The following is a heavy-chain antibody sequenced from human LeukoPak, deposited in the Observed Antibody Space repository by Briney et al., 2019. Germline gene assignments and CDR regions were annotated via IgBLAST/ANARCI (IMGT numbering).Heavy chain of an antibody. CDR1: GFTFSSYG. J-gene: IGHJ1*01. CDR2: ISYDGSNK. CDR3: AKDQAYYDFWSGYSTRAEYFQH. Sequence: GGSLRLSCAASGFTFSSYGMHWVRQAPGKGLEWVAVISYDGSNKYYADSVKGRFTISRDNSKSTLYLQMNSLRAEDTAVYYCAKDQAYYDFWSGYSTRAEYFQHWGQGTLVTVSS. V-gene: IGHV3-30*18. D-gene: IGHD3-3*01.